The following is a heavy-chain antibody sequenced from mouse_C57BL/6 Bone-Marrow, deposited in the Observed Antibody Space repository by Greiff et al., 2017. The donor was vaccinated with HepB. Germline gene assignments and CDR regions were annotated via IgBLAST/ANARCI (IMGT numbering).Heavy chain of an antibody. CDR2: IHPNSGST. Sequence: QVHVKQPGAELVKPGASVKLSCKASGYTFTSYWMHWVKQRPGQGLEWIGTIHPNSGSTNYNEKFKSKATLTVDKSSSTAYMQLSSLTSEDSAVYYCARGWGNFDYWGQGTPLTVSS. J-gene: IGHJ2*01. CDR1: GYTFTSYW. D-gene: IGHD2-3*01. V-gene: IGHV1-64*01. CDR3: ARGWGNFDY.